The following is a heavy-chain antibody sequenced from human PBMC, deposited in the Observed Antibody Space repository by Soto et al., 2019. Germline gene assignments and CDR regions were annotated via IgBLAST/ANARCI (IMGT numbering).Heavy chain of an antibody. J-gene: IGHJ4*02. Sequence: SETLSLTCTFSGGSLSCYYWSWIRQPAGKGLEWIGRMYNSERTNYNPSLKSRVTMSMDTSKNQFSLKLTSVTAADTAVYFCAREPLAHSYFDLWGQGTMVTVS. CDR3: AREPLAHSYFDL. V-gene: IGHV4-4*07. CDR2: MYNSERT. CDR1: GGSLSCYY.